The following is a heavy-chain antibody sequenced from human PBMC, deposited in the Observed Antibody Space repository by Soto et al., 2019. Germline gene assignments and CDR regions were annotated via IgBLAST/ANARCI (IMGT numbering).Heavy chain of an antibody. CDR1: GYTFTSYA. CDR2: INAGNGNT. J-gene: IGHJ5*02. V-gene: IGHV1-3*01. CDR3: ARLCPLSSRSWYLAGWFAP. D-gene: IGHD6-13*01. Sequence: ASVKVSCKASGYTFTSYAMHWVRQAPGQRREWMGWINAGNGNTKYSQKFQGRVTITRDTSASTAYMELSSLRSEDTAVYYCARLCPLSSRSWYLAGWFAPWGQGALVTVSS.